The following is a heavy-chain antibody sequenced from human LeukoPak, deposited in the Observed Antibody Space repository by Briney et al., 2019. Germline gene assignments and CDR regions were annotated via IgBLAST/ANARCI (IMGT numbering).Heavy chain of an antibody. CDR2: MNPNSGNT. J-gene: IGHJ6*03. Sequence: ASVKVSCKASGYTFTSYDINWVRQATGQGLEWMGWMNPNSGNTGYAQKFQGRVTMTRNTSISTAYMELSSLRSEDTAVYYCARDLGIKAYYYYMDVWGKGTTVTISS. V-gene: IGHV1-8*01. D-gene: IGHD7-27*01. CDR3: ARDLGIKAYYYYMDV. CDR1: GYTFTSYD.